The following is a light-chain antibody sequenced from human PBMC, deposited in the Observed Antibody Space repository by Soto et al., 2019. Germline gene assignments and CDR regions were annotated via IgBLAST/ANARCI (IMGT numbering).Light chain of an antibody. Sequence: QSVLTQPPSVSGAPGQTITISCTGSSSNIGGGYDVHWYQQLPRTAPKLLVYGNINRPSRVPDRFSGSKSDTSASLAITGLQAEDEADYYCQSYDSSLSAWVFGGGTKLTVL. V-gene: IGLV1-40*01. J-gene: IGLJ3*02. CDR2: GNI. CDR1: SSNIGGGYD. CDR3: QSYDSSLSAWV.